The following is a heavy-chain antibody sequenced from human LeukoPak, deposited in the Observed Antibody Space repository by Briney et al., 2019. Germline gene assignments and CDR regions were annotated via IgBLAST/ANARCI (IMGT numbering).Heavy chain of an antibody. J-gene: IGHJ4*02. D-gene: IGHD2-8*02. CDR2: IKQDGSEK. V-gene: IGHV3-7*01. CDR1: GFTFSNYW. Sequence: GGSLRLSCAASGFTFSNYWMGWVRQAPGKGLEWVANIKQDGSEKRYVDPVKGRFTISRDNAKNSLYLQMNSLRAEDTAVYYCARAPATNAWRCMDYWGQGTLVTVSS. CDR3: ARAPATNAWRCMDY.